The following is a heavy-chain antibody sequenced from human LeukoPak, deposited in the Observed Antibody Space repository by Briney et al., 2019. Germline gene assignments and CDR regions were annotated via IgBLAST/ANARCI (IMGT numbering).Heavy chain of an antibody. Sequence: KSSETLSLTCAVYGGSFSGYYWSWIRQPPGKGLEWIGEINHSGSTNYNPSLKSRVTISVDTSKNQFSLKLSSVTAADTAVYYCARGIDGGGSFEAFDIWGQGTMVTVSS. CDR1: GGSFSGYY. J-gene: IGHJ3*02. CDR2: INHSGST. V-gene: IGHV4-34*01. CDR3: ARGIDGGGSFEAFDI. D-gene: IGHD2-15*01.